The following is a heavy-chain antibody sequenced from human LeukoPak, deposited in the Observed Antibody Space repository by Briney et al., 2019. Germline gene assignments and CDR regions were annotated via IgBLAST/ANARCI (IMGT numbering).Heavy chain of an antibody. J-gene: IGHJ4*02. CDR2: ISYDGSNK. CDR3: EAEGVDSSGHTYFDY. CDR1: GFTFSSYG. V-gene: IGHV3-30*03. D-gene: IGHD3-22*01. Sequence: GRSLRLSCAASGFTFSSYGMHWVRQAPGKGLEWVAVISYDGSNKCYADSVKGRFTISRDNSKNTLYLQMNSLRAEDTAVYYCEAEGVDSSGHTYFDYWGQGTLVTVSS.